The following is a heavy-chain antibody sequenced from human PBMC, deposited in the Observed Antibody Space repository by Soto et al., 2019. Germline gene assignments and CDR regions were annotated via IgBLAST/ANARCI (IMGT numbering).Heavy chain of an antibody. CDR3: ARCLSGGSCNYFDY. Sequence: PGGSLRLSCAASGFTFSSYGMHWVRQAPGKGLEWVAVIWYDGSNKYYADSVKGRFTISRDNSKNTLYLQMNSLRAEDTAVYYCARCLSGGSCNYFDYWGQGTLVTVSS. CDR2: IWYDGSNK. D-gene: IGHD2-15*01. V-gene: IGHV3-33*01. CDR1: GFTFSSYG. J-gene: IGHJ4*02.